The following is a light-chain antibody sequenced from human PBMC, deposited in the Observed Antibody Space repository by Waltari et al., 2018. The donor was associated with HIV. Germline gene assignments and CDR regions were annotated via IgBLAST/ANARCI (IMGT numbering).Light chain of an antibody. CDR1: QHIGTS. CDR3: QQYETYYT. Sequence: DIRMTQTPSTLSAAVRDTVTITCRASQHIGTSLAWYQQKSGKAPALLIYQASTLQNGVSSRFSGRGSGTEFTLTITSLQRDDFATYFCQQYETYYTFGQGSRLEMK. V-gene: IGKV1-5*03. CDR2: QAS. J-gene: IGKJ2*01.